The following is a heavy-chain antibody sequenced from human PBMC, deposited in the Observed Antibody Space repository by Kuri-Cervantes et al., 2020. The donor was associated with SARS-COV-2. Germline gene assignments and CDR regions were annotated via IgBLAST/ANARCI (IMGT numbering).Heavy chain of an antibody. CDR1: GFTVSSNY. V-gene: IGHV3-53*01. CDR2: IYSGGST. CDR3: ARDRRVQLGRVYYGMDV. D-gene: IGHD6-6*01. J-gene: IGHJ6*02. Sequence: LSLTCAASGFTVSSNYMSWVRQAPGKGLEWVSAIYSGGSTYYADSVKGRFTISRDNAKNSLYLQMNSLRAEDTAVYYCARDRRVQLGRVYYGMDVWGQGTTVTVSS.